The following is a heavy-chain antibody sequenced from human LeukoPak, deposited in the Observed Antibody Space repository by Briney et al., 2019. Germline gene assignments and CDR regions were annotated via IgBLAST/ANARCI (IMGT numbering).Heavy chain of an antibody. CDR3: AKDPAGIAAAGYDY. V-gene: IGHV3-23*01. Sequence: GGALRLSCAASGFTFSSYAMSWVRQAPGKGLEWVSAISGSGGSTYYADSVKGRFTISGDNSKNTLYLQMNSLRAEDTAVYYCAKDPAGIAAAGYDYWGQGTLVTVSS. D-gene: IGHD6-13*01. CDR1: GFTFSSYA. J-gene: IGHJ4*02. CDR2: ISGSGGST.